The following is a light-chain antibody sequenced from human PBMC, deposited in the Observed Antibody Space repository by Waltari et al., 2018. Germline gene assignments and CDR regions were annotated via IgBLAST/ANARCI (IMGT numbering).Light chain of an antibody. CDR3: QQYSGFSSRT. CDR2: DAS. CDR1: QSISDF. J-gene: IGKJ1*01. V-gene: IGKV1-5*01. Sequence: DIQMTQSPSTLSPSVGDTVTITCRASQSISDFLAWYQQKPGKAPKRLIYDASTLKNGVPSRFIGSVSGTEFTLTISSLQPDDFATYYCQQYSGFSSRTFGQGTKVDIK.